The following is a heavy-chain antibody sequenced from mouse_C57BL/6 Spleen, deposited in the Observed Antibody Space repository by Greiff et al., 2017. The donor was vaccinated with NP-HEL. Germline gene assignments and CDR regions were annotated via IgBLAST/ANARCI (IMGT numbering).Heavy chain of an antibody. CDR2: INYDGSST. V-gene: IGHV5-16*01. CDR3: ARVPYYGSSPYAMDY. Sequence: EVKLVESEGGLVQPGSSMKLSCTASGFTFSDYYMAWVRQVPEKGLEWVANINYDGSSTYYLDYLKSRFIISRDNAKNILYLQMSSLKSEDTATYYCARVPYYGSSPYAMDYWGQGTSVTVSS. CDR1: GFTFSDYY. J-gene: IGHJ4*01. D-gene: IGHD1-1*01.